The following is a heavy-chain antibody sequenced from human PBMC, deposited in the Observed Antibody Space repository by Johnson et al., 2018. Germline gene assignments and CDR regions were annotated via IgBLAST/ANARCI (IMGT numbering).Heavy chain of an antibody. D-gene: IGHD3-3*01. CDR1: GFTFSSYG. J-gene: IGHJ6*03. V-gene: IGHV3-30*18. CDR3: AKDGPADLDTNYYSYMDV. CDR2: ISYDGSNK. Sequence: QVQLVESGGGVVQPGRSLRLSCAASGFTFSSYGMHWVRQAPGKGLEWVAVISYDGSNKYYADSVKGRFTISRDNSKNTLYLQMNSLRAADTAVDYCAKDGPADLDTNYYSYMDVWGKGTTVTVSS.